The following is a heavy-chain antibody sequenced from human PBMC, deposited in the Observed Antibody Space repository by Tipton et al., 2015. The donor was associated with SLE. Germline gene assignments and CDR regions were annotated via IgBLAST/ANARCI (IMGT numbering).Heavy chain of an antibody. Sequence: GSLRLSCAASGFTFSNYEMNWVRQAPGKGLEWISYISSGAGTIYYADSVKGRFTISRDNTKNSLYLQMDSLRAEDTAFYYCAREPSNGLFSDYFDYWGQGTLVTVSS. V-gene: IGHV3-48*03. CDR1: GFTFSNYE. CDR2: ISSGAGTI. CDR3: AREPSNGLFSDYFDY. D-gene: IGHD3-16*01. J-gene: IGHJ4*02.